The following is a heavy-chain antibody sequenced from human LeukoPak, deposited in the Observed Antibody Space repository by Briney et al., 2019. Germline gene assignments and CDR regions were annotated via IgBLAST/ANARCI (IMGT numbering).Heavy chain of an antibody. V-gene: IGHV4-34*01. CDR2: INHSGNT. CDR3: ARGVLLWFGVPMGFDP. J-gene: IGHJ5*02. D-gene: IGHD3-10*01. CDR1: GGSFSGYY. Sequence: SETLSLTCAAYGGSFSGYYWIWIRQPPGERLEWIGEINHSGNTNYNPALKSRVTISVDTSKNQFSLKLSSVTTGDTAVYYCARGVLLWFGVPMGFDPWGQGTLVTVSS.